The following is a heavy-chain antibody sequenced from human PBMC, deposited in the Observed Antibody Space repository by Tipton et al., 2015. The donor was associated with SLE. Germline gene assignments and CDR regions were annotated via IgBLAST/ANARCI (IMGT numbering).Heavy chain of an antibody. Sequence: TLSLTCPVSGGSISSYYWSWIRQPPGKGLEWIGYIYYSGSTNYNPSLKSRVTISVDTSKNQFSLKLSSVTAADTAVYYCARGYSSGWSYYFDYWGQGTLVTVSS. J-gene: IGHJ4*02. CDR2: IYYSGST. CDR3: ARGYSSGWSYYFDY. CDR1: GGSISSYY. D-gene: IGHD6-19*01. V-gene: IGHV4-59*01.